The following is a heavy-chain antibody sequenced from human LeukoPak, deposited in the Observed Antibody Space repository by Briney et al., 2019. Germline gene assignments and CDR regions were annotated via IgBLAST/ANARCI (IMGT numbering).Heavy chain of an antibody. J-gene: IGHJ4*02. CDR1: GFTFSSYG. CDR2: IWYDGSNK. D-gene: IGHD5-12*01. V-gene: IGHV3-33*06. CDR3: AKDTDSGYDYVFDY. Sequence: PGGSLRLSCAASGFTFSSYGMHWVRQAPGEGLEWVAVIWYDGSNKYYADSVKGRFTISRDNSKNTLYLQMNSLRAEETAVYYCAKDTDSGYDYVFDYWGQGTLVSVPS.